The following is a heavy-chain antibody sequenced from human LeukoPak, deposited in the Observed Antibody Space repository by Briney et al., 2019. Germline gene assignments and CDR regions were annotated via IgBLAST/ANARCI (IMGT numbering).Heavy chain of an antibody. Sequence: SETLSLTCTVSGGSINKYYWTWIRQPPGKGLEWIAYIYDGGNTNYNSSLKSRVTISVDTSKNQFSLKLSSVTAADTAMYYCASHSLTAAGTVRHWGQGTLVTVSS. CDR2: IYDGGNT. V-gene: IGHV4-59*01. D-gene: IGHD6-13*01. CDR3: ASHSLTAAGTVRH. J-gene: IGHJ1*01. CDR1: GGSINKYY.